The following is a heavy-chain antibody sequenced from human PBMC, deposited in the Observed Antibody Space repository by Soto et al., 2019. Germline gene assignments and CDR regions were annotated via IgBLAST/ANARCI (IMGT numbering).Heavy chain of an antibody. V-gene: IGHV4-4*02. CDR3: ASLGTTLTSFDS. J-gene: IGHJ4*02. CDR1: GGSMYSSNW. Sequence: QVQLQESGPRLVEPSGTLSLTCAVSGGSMYSSNWWSWVRQPPGKGLEWIGQIFHSGAANYTLSLKSRVTISLVKSENHSSLKMSSVTAADTAVYYCASLGTTLTSFDSWGQGTLVTVSS. CDR2: IFHSGAA. D-gene: IGHD4-4*01.